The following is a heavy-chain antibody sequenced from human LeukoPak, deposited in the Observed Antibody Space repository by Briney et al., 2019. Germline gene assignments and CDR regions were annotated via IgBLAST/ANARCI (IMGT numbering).Heavy chain of an antibody. CDR1: GYTFTSYG. CDR2: ISAYNGNT. D-gene: IGHD3-10*01. J-gene: IGHJ6*03. V-gene: IGHV1-18*01. Sequence: ASVKVSCKASGYTFTSYGSSLVRQAPGQGLEWMGWISAYNGNTNYSQKLQGRVTMTTDTSTSTAYMELRSLRSDDTAVYYCARVYGSGSYYTYYYYMDVWGKGTTVTVSS. CDR3: ARVYGSGSYYTYYYYMDV.